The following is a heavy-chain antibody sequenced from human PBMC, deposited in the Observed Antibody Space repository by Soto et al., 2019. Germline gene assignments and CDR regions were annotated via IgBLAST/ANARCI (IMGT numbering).Heavy chain of an antibody. D-gene: IGHD1-7*01. CDR1: GFTFSSYA. V-gene: IGHV3-30-3*01. CDR3: ARDQGGTTLYYHGMDV. J-gene: IGHJ6*02. CDR2: ISYDGSNK. Sequence: QVQLVESGGGVVQPGRSLRLSCAASGFTFSSYAMHWVRQAPGQGLEWVALISYDGSNKYYADSVKGRFTISRDNSKNTLYLQMNSPIPEDTAVYHCARDQGGTTLYYHGMDVWGQGTTVTVSS.